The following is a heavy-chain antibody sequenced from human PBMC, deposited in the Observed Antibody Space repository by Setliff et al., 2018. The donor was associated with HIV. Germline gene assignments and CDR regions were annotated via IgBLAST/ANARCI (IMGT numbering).Heavy chain of an antibody. V-gene: IGHV4-59*11. Sequence: SETLSLTCVVSGGSMSSHYWSWIRQSPGKWLEWIGNIHYTGISDINPSLKRLSTISLDRPKIQFSLKLSSVTSADTAIYYCARYPGITAAGTEYFDSWGQGMLVTVSS. D-gene: IGHD6-13*01. CDR2: IHYTGIS. J-gene: IGHJ4*02. CDR3: ARYPGITAAGTEYFDS. CDR1: GGSMSSHY.